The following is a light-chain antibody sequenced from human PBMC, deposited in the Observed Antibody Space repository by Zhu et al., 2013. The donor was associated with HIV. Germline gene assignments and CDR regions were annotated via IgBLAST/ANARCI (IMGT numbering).Light chain of an antibody. Sequence: EIVMTQSPATLSVSPGERATLSCRASQSVSINLAWYRQKPGQAPRLLIYGASTRATDIPARFSGSGSETEFTLTISSLQSEDFAVYYCQQYNNWPRTFGQGTKVEIK. J-gene: IGKJ1*01. CDR2: GAS. CDR1: QSVSIN. V-gene: IGKV3-15*01. CDR3: QQYNNWPRT.